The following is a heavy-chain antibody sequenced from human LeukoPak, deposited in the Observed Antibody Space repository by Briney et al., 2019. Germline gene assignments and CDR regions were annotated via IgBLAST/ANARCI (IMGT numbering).Heavy chain of an antibody. CDR3: AKDGAPQPYYYDS. Sequence: GGSLRLSCAASGFTFSSYAMSWVRQAPGEGLEWVSAISGSGGSTYYADSVKGRFTISRDNSKNTLYLQMNSLRAEDTAVYYCAKDGAPQPYYYDSWGQGTLVTVSS. CDR2: ISGSGGST. D-gene: IGHD3-22*01. CDR1: GFTFSSYA. J-gene: IGHJ4*02. V-gene: IGHV3-23*01.